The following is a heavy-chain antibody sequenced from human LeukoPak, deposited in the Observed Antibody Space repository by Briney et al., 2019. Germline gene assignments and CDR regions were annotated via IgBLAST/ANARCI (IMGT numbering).Heavy chain of an antibody. CDR1: GFSLSNARMG. CDR3: ARGDTAMVPDY. V-gene: IGHV4-61*01. CDR2: IFYSVTT. Sequence: SGPVLVKPTETLTLTCTVSGFSLSNARMGVSWIRQPPGKGLEWIGYIFYSVTTNYNPSLKSRVTISVDTSKNQFSLKLSSVTAADTAVYYCARGDTAMVPDYWGQGTLVTVSS. J-gene: IGHJ4*02. D-gene: IGHD5-18*01.